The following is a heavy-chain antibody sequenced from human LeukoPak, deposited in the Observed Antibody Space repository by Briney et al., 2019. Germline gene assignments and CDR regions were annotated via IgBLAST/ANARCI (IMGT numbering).Heavy chain of an antibody. D-gene: IGHD6-19*01. V-gene: IGHV4-39*01. CDR1: GDSINNGIYF. Sequence: PSETLSLTCTVSGDSINNGIYFWGWIRQPPGKGLEWIGTIYFNGRTYYSPSLKSRVTMSVDTSKNQFSLKMSSVTAADTAAYYCTRQRGSGHWYFDLWGRGTRVIVSS. CDR2: IYFNGRT. CDR3: TRQRGSGHWYFDL. J-gene: IGHJ2*01.